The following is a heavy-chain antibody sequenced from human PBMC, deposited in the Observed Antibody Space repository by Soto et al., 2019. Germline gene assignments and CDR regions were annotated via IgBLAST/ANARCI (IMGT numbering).Heavy chain of an antibody. D-gene: IGHD3-16*02. V-gene: IGHV2-70*01. CDR2: IDWDDDK. J-gene: IGHJ4*02. Sequence: ESGPTLVNPTRTLTLTCTFSGFSLSASGMCVSWLRQPPGKALEWLALIDWDDDKYYSTSLKTRLTISKDTSKNQVVLTVTNMDPVDTATYFCARLSYRSFNFDYWGRGTLVTVSS. CDR3: ARLSYRSFNFDY. CDR1: GFSLSASGMC.